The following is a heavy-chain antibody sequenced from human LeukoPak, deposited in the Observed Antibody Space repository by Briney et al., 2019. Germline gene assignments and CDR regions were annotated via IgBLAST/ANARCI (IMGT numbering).Heavy chain of an antibody. Sequence: GGSLRLSCAAYGFVFSDYSMNWVRQAPGKGLEWVANIRGSGSGMGYGSYYADSVKGQFTISRDNAKTSLYLQMNSLRADDTAVYYCARDDNWGFDYWGQGALVTVSS. J-gene: IGHJ4*02. CDR3: ARDDNWGFDY. CDR2: IRGSGSGM. D-gene: IGHD7-27*01. V-gene: IGHV3-48*04. CDR1: GFVFSDYS.